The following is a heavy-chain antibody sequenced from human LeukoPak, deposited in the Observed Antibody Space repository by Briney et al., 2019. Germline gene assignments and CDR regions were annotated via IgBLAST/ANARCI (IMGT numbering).Heavy chain of an antibody. Sequence: GGSLRLSCAASGFTFSSYVMTWVRQAPGKGLEWVAVIWYDGSNKYYADSVKGRFTISRDNSKNTLYLQMNSLRAEDTAVYYCAVHPHFDPWGQGTLVTVSS. CDR2: IWYDGSNK. CDR3: AVHPHFDP. J-gene: IGHJ5*02. V-gene: IGHV3-33*08. CDR1: GFTFSSYV. D-gene: IGHD1-1*01.